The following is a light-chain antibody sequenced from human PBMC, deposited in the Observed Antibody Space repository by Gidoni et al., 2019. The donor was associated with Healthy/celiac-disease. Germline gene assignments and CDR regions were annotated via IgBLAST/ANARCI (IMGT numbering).Light chain of an antibody. CDR1: QSISSY. V-gene: IGKV1-39*01. Sequence: DIQMTQSPSSLSASVGDRVTITCRASQSISSYLNWYQTKPGKAPKLLIYAASSLQSGVQSRFSGSGSGTDFTLTISSLQPEDFATYYCQQSYSTPLTFGGGTQVEIK. CDR2: AAS. CDR3: QQSYSTPLT. J-gene: IGKJ4*01.